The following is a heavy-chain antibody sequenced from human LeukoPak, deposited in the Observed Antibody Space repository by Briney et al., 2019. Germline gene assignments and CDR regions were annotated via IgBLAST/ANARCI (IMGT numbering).Heavy chain of an antibody. CDR1: GFTFSSYG. Sequence: GGSLRLSCAASGFTFSSYGVHWVRQAPGKGLEWVAIFSYDGSTKYYADSVKGRFTISRDNSRNTLYLQMNSLRAGDTAVYYCAKSFRSTSLDYWGQGTLVTVSS. J-gene: IGHJ4*02. CDR3: AKSFRSTSLDY. V-gene: IGHV3-30*18. CDR2: FSYDGSTK. D-gene: IGHD2-2*01.